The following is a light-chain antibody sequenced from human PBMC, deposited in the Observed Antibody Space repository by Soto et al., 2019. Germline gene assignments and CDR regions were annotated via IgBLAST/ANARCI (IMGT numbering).Light chain of an antibody. CDR3: SSYTNTAALAV. CDR1: SSDVGRYNY. Sequence: QSALTQPASVSGSPGQSITISCAGTSSDVGRYNYVSWYQQHPGEAPKLLIYEVSNRPSGISHRFSGSKSGNTASLTISGLQGEDEGDYYCSSYTNTAALAVFGGGTKVTVL. J-gene: IGLJ3*02. V-gene: IGLV2-14*01. CDR2: EVS.